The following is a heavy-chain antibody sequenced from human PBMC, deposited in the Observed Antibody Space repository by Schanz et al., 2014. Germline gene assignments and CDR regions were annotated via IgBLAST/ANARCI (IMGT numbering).Heavy chain of an antibody. Sequence: VQLVESGGGVVQPGGSLRLSCAASGFTFSYYNMNWVRQAPGKGLEWVSSISNGGGYIYYADSVKGRFIISRDSSKNTLFLQMNSLRAEDTAVYFCARDGGRDGYNLAFDVWGQGTLVTVSS. CDR2: ISNGGGYI. J-gene: IGHJ3*01. V-gene: IGHV3-21*04. CDR3: ARDGGRDGYNLAFDV. CDR1: GFTFSYYN. D-gene: IGHD5-12*01.